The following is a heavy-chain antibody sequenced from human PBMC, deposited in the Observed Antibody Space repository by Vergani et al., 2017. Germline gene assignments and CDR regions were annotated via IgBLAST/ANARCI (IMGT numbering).Heavy chain of an antibody. Sequence: QVQLVESGGGVVQRGGSLRLSCATSGFTLSNYDMQWIRQGPGKGLEFVAFIQFDGSNQYYADSVKGRFTLSRDFYKNILYLQMNSLRADDTATYYCATHFWGWCIDYWGQGTQVIVSS. CDR3: ATHFWGWCIDY. V-gene: IGHV3-30*02. D-gene: IGHD4/OR15-4a*01. J-gene: IGHJ4*02. CDR1: GFTLSNYD. CDR2: IQFDGSNQ.